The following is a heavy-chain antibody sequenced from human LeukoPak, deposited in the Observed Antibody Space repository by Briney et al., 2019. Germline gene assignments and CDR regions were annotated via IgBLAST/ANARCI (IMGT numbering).Heavy chain of an antibody. J-gene: IGHJ3*02. V-gene: IGHV4-39*01. D-gene: IGHD6-19*01. CDR1: GGSISSGGYY. CDR3: ARHSERWLGAFDI. CDR2: INHSGST. Sequence: SETLSLTCTVSGGSISSGGYYWSWIRQPPGKGLEWIGEINHSGSTNYNPSLKSRVTISVDTSKNQFSLKLSSVTAADTAVYYCARHSERWLGAFDIWGQGTMVTVSS.